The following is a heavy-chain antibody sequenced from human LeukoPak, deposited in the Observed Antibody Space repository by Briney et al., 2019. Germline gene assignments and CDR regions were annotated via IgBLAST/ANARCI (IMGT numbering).Heavy chain of an antibody. CDR3: ARLRGYSYPNWFDP. Sequence: PSETLSLTCTVSGGSISSSSYYWGWIRQPPGTGLEWIGGIYYSGRTYYNPSLKSRVSISVDTSKNQFSLKLSSVTAADTAVYYCARLRGYSYPNWFDPWGQGTLVTVSS. D-gene: IGHD5-18*01. V-gene: IGHV4-39*01. CDR1: GGSISSSSYY. J-gene: IGHJ5*02. CDR2: IYYSGRT.